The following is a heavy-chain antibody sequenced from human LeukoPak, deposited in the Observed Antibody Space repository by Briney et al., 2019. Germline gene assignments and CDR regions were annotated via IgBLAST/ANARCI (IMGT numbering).Heavy chain of an antibody. CDR1: GFTFSSYW. CDR2: IEQDGSEK. V-gene: IGHV3-7*01. D-gene: IGHD3-16*02. CDR3: ARFPIMITFGGVIGYSAPYFQH. Sequence: GGSLRLSCAASGFTFSSYWMSWVRQAPGKGLEWVSNIEQDGSEKYYVDSVKGRFTISRDNAKTSLYLQMNSLRAEDTAVYYCARFPIMITFGGVIGYSAPYFQHWGQGTLVTVSS. J-gene: IGHJ1*01.